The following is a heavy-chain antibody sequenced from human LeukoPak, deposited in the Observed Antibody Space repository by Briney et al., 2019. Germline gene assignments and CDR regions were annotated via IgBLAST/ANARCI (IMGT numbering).Heavy chain of an antibody. CDR1: GGSISSSSYY. D-gene: IGHD4-11*01. J-gene: IGHJ3*02. V-gene: IGHV4-39*07. Sequence: SETLSLTCTVSGGSISSSSYYWGWIRQPPGKGLEWIGSIYYSGSTYYNPSLKSRVTISVDTSKNQFSLKLSSVTAADTAVYYCARGDTVTTYAFDIWGQGTMVTVSS. CDR2: IYYSGST. CDR3: ARGDTVTTYAFDI.